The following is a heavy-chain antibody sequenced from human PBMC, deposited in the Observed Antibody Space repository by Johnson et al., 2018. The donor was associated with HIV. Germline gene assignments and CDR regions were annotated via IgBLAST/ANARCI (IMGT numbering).Heavy chain of an antibody. CDR2: ISWISGTI. CDR1: GFTFDDYA. D-gene: IGHD2-15*01. J-gene: IGHJ3*01. V-gene: IGHV3-9*01. CDR3: ARDHPTPGARVHVFDL. Sequence: VQLVESGGGLEQPGRSLRLSCEASGFTFDDYAMHWVRQAPGKGLEWVSGISWISGTIGYADSVKGRFTISRDNAKKSLYLQMDSLRAEDTALYYCARDHPTPGARVHVFDLWGQGTMVTVSS.